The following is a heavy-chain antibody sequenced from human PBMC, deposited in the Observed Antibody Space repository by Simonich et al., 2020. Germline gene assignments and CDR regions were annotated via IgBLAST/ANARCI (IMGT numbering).Heavy chain of an antibody. D-gene: IGHD6-13*01. V-gene: IGHV4-38-2*01. CDR2: IYHSEST. Sequence: QVQLKESGPGLVKPSETLSLTCAVSGFSISSGYYWGWNRQPPGKGLEWIGSIYHSESTYYNPSLKSRIHISVDTSKNQFSLKLSSVTAADTAVYYCARATRIAAAGYFDYWGQGTLVTVSS. CDR3: ARATRIAAAGYFDY. J-gene: IGHJ4*02. CDR1: GFSISSGYY.